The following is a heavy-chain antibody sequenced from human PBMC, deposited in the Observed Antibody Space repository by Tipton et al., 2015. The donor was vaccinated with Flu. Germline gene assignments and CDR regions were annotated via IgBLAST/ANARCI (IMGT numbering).Heavy chain of an antibody. CDR2: IYHSGHA. J-gene: IGHJ3*02. V-gene: IGHV4-39*07. CDR1: GGSISSSSFY. Sequence: TLSLTCTISGGSISSSSFYWGWIRQSPGRGLDWIGSIYHSGHAYYNPSLGSRVAISVDTSKNRFSLTLTSVTAADTAVHYCARALPVFMAAAGNGAFDIWGQSTLVSVSS. D-gene: IGHD6-13*01. CDR3: ARALPVFMAAAGNGAFDI.